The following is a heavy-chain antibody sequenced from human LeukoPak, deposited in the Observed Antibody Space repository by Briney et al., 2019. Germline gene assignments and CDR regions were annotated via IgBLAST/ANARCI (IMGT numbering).Heavy chain of an antibody. CDR3: ARDLYGSTSY. J-gene: IGHJ4*02. V-gene: IGHV3-66*01. CDR2: IYSGGGT. Sequence: AGGSLRLSCAASGFTVSGSYMTWVRQAPGKGLEWVSVIYSGGGTYYADSVKGRFTISRDNSKNMVYLQMNSLRAEDTAVYYCARDLYGSTSYWGQGTLVTVSS. CDR1: GFTVSGSY. D-gene: IGHD2-2*01.